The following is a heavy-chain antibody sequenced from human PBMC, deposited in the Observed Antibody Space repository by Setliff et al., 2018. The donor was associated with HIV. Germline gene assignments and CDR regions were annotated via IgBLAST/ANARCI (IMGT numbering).Heavy chain of an antibody. D-gene: IGHD3-16*01. CDR1: GYTFPDYH. CDR2: IDPDRGDT. CDR3: AWGTQRPIDS. J-gene: IGHJ4*02. V-gene: IGHV1-69-2*01. Sequence: ASVKVSCKVSGYTFPDYHMQWVRQAPGKGLEWMGLIDPDRGDTVYAEKFQGRVTITADRSIDIAYMKLSSLRSEDSAMYFCAWGTQRPIDSWGQGTLVTVSS.